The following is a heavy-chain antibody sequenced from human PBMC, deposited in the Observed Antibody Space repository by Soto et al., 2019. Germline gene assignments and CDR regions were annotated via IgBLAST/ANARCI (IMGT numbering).Heavy chain of an antibody. J-gene: IGHJ6*02. Sequence: SVKVSCKASGGTFSSYAISWVRQAPGQGLEWMGGIIPIFGTANYAQKFQGRVTITADESTSTAYMELSSLRSEDTAVYYCARAGQWLVNGYYYGMDVWGQGTTVTVSS. D-gene: IGHD6-19*01. CDR2: IIPIFGTA. CDR1: GGTFSSYA. V-gene: IGHV1-69*13. CDR3: ARAGQWLVNGYYYGMDV.